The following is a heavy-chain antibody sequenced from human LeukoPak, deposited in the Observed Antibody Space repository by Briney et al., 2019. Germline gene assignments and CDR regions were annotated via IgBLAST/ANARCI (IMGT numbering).Heavy chain of an antibody. V-gene: IGHV3-11*01. CDR1: GFTFSDYY. J-gene: IGHJ4*02. CDR3: ASPTGIAAAEAY. CDR2: ISSSGSTI. Sequence: GGSLRLSCAASGFTFSDYYMSWVRQAPGKGLEWVSYISSSGSTIYYADSVKGRSTISRDNAKNSLYLQMNSLRAEDTAVYYCASPTGIAAAEAYWGQGTLVTVSS. D-gene: IGHD6-13*01.